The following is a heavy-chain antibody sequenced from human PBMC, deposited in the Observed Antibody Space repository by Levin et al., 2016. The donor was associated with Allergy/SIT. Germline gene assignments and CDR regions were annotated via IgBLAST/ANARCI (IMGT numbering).Heavy chain of an antibody. D-gene: IGHD6-19*01. J-gene: IGHJ5*02. CDR3: AKDLGGELYSSGWFNWFDP. CDR2: ISYDGSNK. V-gene: IGHV3-30*18. Sequence: WIRQPPGKGLEWVAVISYDGSNKYYADSVKGRFTISRDNSKNTLYLQMNSLRAEDTAVYYCAKDLGGELYSSGWFNWFDPWGQGTLVTVSS.